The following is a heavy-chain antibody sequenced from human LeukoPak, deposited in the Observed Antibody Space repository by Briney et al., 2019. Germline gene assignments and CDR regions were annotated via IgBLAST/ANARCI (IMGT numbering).Heavy chain of an antibody. V-gene: IGHV3-33*01. CDR3: ARGYGDSIHFDY. D-gene: IGHD4-17*01. J-gene: IGHJ4*02. CDR1: GLTFSSYG. Sequence: GSSLTLSCAPSGLTFSSYGMHWVRQAPGKGLEGVAVIWYDVSNKYYADSVKRRFTIPRDNSKNTQYLQMNSLRAEEAAVYYCARGYGDSIHFDYWGQGTLVTVSS. CDR2: IWYDVSNK.